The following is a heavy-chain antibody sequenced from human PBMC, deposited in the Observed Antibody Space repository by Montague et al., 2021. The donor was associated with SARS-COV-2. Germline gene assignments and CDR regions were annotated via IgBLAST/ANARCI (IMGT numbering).Heavy chain of an antibody. V-gene: IGHV3-66*04. CDR1: GFTVSSNY. D-gene: IGHD3-10*01. Sequence: SLRLSCAASGFTVSSNYMTWVRQAPGKGLEWASLIYSSGSTFYADSVQGRFTISRDNSNNTLYLHMNSLRAEDTAVYYCARQILTMVRGVPRNWFDPWGQGTLVTVSS. CDR3: ARQILTMVRGVPRNWFDP. CDR2: IYSSGST. J-gene: IGHJ5*02.